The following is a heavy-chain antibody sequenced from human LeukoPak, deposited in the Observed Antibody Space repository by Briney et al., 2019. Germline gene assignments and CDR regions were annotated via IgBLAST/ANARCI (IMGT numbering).Heavy chain of an antibody. CDR2: ISAYNGNT. CDR3: ARPIAGSSSWYVEAFAI. J-gene: IGHJ3*02. V-gene: IGHV1-18*01. CDR1: GYTFTSYG. Sequence: ASVKVSCKASGYTFTSYGISWVRQAPGQGLEWMGWISAYNGNTNYAQKLQGRVTMTTDTSTSTAYMELRSLRSDDTAVYYCARPIAGSSSWYVEAFAIWGQGTMVTVSS. D-gene: IGHD6-13*01.